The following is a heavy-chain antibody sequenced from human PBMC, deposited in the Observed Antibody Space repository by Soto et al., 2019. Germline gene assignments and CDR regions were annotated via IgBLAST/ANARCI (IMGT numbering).Heavy chain of an antibody. Sequence: ETLSLTCAVYGGSFSGYYWSWIRQPPGKGLEWIGEINHSGSTNYNPSLKSRVTISVDTSKNQFSLKLSSVTAADTAVYYCARGSNTAMAPVNYWGQGTLVTVSS. CDR3: ARGSNTAMAPVNY. CDR1: GGSFSGYY. V-gene: IGHV4-34*01. J-gene: IGHJ4*02. CDR2: INHSGST. D-gene: IGHD5-18*01.